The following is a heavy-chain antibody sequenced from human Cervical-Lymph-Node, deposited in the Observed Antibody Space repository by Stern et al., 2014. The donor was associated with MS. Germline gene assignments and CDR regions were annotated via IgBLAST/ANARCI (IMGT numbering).Heavy chain of an antibody. CDR3: ARDNDDNGMDV. J-gene: IGHJ6*02. Sequence: VQLGESGAEVKQPGSSVKGSCTASGDTFMNFGISWVRPAPGQGLEGMGGFIPLFGTTHYVEKFQGRLTINADESATTVYMELSSLRSEDTAVYYCARDNDDNGMDVWGQGTTVIVSS. V-gene: IGHV1-69*01. CDR2: FIPLFGTT. CDR1: GDTFMNFG. D-gene: IGHD1-1*01.